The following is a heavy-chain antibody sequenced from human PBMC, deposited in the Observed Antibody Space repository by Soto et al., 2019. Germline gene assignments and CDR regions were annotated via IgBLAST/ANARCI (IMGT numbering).Heavy chain of an antibody. D-gene: IGHD3-10*02. CDR3: TRDMLKRPLVGFQDNWFDP. Sequence: QVLLVQSGAEIKKPGASVQVSCKASGYSFTSYGINWVRQAPGQGLEWMGWISAKHGNTHYAQKLQGRVTMTTDTSTSTAYMELRSLTSDDTAVYYCTRDMLKRPLVGFQDNWFDPWGQGTLVTVSS. CDR2: ISAKHGNT. CDR1: GYSFTSYG. J-gene: IGHJ5*01. V-gene: IGHV1-18*01.